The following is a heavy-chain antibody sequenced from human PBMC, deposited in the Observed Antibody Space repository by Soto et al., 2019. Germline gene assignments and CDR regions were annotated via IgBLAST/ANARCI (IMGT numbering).Heavy chain of an antibody. J-gene: IGHJ4*02. Sequence: LGGSLRLSCSASGFTFSSYSMNWVRQAPGKGLEWVSSISSSSSYIYYADSVKGRFTISRDNAKNSLYLQMNSLRAEDTAVYYCARDLYYYDSSGYLDYWGQGTLVTVYS. D-gene: IGHD3-22*01. CDR2: ISSSSSYI. CDR1: GFTFSSYS. CDR3: ARDLYYYDSSGYLDY. V-gene: IGHV3-21*01.